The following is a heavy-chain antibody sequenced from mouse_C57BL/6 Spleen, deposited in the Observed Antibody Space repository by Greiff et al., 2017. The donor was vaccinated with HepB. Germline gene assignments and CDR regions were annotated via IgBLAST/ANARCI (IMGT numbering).Heavy chain of an antibody. V-gene: IGHV1-55*01. J-gene: IGHJ1*03. D-gene: IGHD1-1*01. Sequence: QVQLQQSGAELVKPGASVKMSCKASGYTFTSYWITWVKQRPGQGLEWIGDIYPGSGSTNYNEKFKSKATLTVDTSSSTAYMQLSSLTSEDSAVYYCARYYYGSSYDFDVWGTGTTVTVSS. CDR1: GYTFTSYW. CDR3: ARYYYGSSYDFDV. CDR2: IYPGSGST.